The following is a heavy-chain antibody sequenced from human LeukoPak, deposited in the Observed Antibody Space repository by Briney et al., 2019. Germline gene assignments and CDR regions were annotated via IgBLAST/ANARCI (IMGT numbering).Heavy chain of an antibody. J-gene: IGHJ6*03. CDR3: ARVETSAWSTSYYYYFHMDV. CDR2: IYHSGST. V-gene: IGHV4-38-2*02. Sequence: PSETLSLTCTVSGYSISSGYYWGWIRQPPGKGLEWIGSIYHSGSTYYNPSLKSRVTISIDTAKNQFSLKLNSVTAADTAMYYCARVETSAWSTSYYYYFHMDVWGKGTTVTISS. CDR1: GYSISSGYY. D-gene: IGHD6-19*01.